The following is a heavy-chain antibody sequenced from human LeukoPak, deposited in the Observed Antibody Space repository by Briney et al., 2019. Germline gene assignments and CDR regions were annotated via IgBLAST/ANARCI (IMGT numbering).Heavy chain of an antibody. CDR3: ARSVGLIDY. CDR2: IKQDGSEK. V-gene: IGHV3-7*01. J-gene: IGHJ4*02. Sequence: GGSLRLSCAASGFTFSTYAMSWVRQAPGKGLEWVANIKQDGSEKYYVDSVKGRFTISRDNAKNSLYLQMNSLRAEDTAVYYCARSVGLIDYWGQGTLVTVSS. CDR1: GFTFSTYA.